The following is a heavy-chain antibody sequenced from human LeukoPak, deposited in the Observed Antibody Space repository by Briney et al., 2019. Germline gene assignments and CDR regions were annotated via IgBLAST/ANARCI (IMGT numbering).Heavy chain of an antibody. CDR2: IYYSGST. Sequence: SETLSLTCTVSGGSISSSSYYWGWIRQPPGKGLEWIGSIYYSGSTYYNPSLKSRVTISVDTSKNQFSLKLSSVTAADTAAYYCARPFYDSSGYYYVGWFDPWGQGTLVTVSS. CDR3: ARPFYDSSGYYYVGWFDP. J-gene: IGHJ5*02. CDR1: GGSISSSSYY. V-gene: IGHV4-39*01. D-gene: IGHD3-22*01.